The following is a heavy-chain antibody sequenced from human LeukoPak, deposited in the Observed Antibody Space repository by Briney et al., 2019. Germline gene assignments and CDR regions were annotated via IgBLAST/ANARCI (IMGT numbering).Heavy chain of an antibody. Sequence: PGGSLRLSCAASGFTFSSYSMNWVRQAPGKGLEWVSSISSSSSYIYYADSVKGRFTISRDNAKNSPYLQMNSLRAEDTAVYYCAREIYGSGSYYNENYFDYWGQGTLVTVSS. CDR2: ISSSSSYI. CDR1: GFTFSSYS. CDR3: AREIYGSGSYYNENYFDY. J-gene: IGHJ4*02. D-gene: IGHD3-10*01. V-gene: IGHV3-21*01.